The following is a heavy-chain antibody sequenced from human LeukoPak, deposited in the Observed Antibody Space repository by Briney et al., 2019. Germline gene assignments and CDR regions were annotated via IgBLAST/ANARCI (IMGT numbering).Heavy chain of an antibody. CDR3: ASMAKAGGNAFDI. J-gene: IGHJ3*02. Sequence: PGGSLRLSCAASGFTFSSYEMNWVRQAPGKGLEWVSYISSSGSTIYYADSVKGRFTISRDNAKNSLYLQMNSLRAEDTAVYYCASMAKAGGNAFDIWGQGTMVTVSS. CDR2: ISSSGSTI. CDR1: GFTFSSYE. D-gene: IGHD3-16*01. V-gene: IGHV3-48*03.